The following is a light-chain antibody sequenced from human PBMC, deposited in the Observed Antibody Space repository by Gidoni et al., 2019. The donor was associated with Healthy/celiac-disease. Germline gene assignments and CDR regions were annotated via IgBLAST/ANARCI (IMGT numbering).Light chain of an antibody. V-gene: IGKV2-28*01. J-gene: IGKJ2*01. Sequence: DIVMTQSPLSLPVTPGEPASISCRSSQSLLHRNGYNYLDWYLQKPGQSPQLLIYLGSNRASGGPDRFSGSGSGTDFTLKISRVEAEDVGVYYCMQALQTPPYTFGQGTKLEIK. CDR2: LGS. CDR3: MQALQTPPYT. CDR1: QSLLHRNGYNY.